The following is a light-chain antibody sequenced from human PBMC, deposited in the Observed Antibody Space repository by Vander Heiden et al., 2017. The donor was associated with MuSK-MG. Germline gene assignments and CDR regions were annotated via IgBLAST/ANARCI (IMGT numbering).Light chain of an antibody. Sequence: DIQMTQSPSTLSASVGDRVTITCRASQSISRWLAWYHQKPGKAPKLLIYKASDLGSGVPSSFSGSGSGTEFTLTISSLQPDDFATYYCQQDNSYPLTFGGGTKVEIK. CDR3: QQDNSYPLT. CDR2: KAS. J-gene: IGKJ4*01. CDR1: QSISRW. V-gene: IGKV1-5*03.